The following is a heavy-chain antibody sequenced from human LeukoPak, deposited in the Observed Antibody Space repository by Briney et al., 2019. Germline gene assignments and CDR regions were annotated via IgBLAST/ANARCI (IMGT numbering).Heavy chain of an antibody. CDR1: GGSISSSYW. CDR2: IYHSGST. V-gene: IGHV4-4*02. CDR3: AKGNGVSGYSDDWFDP. D-gene: IGHD6-25*01. Sequence: TSETLSLTCDVSGGSISSSYWWTWVRQPPGKGLEWIGEIYHSGSTNYNPSLKSRVTISVDTSKNQFSLKLSSVTAADTAVYYCAKGNGVSGYSDDWFDPWDQGTLVTVSS. J-gene: IGHJ5*02.